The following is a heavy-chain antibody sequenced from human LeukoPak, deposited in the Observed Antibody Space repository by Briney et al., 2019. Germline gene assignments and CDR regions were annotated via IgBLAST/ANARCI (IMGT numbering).Heavy chain of an antibody. Sequence: SETLSLTCAVYGGSFSGYYWSWIRQPPGEGLEWIGEINHSGSTNYNPSLKSRVTISADTSKNQFSLKLSSVTAADTAVYYCARSFWSFDPWGQGTLVTVSS. J-gene: IGHJ5*02. CDR1: GGSFSGYY. CDR3: ARSFWSFDP. V-gene: IGHV4-34*01. CDR2: INHSGST. D-gene: IGHD2-8*02.